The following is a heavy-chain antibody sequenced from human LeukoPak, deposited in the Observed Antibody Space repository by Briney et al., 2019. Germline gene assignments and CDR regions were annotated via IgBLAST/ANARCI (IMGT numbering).Heavy chain of an antibody. CDR1: GFTFSAFA. J-gene: IGHJ4*02. Sequence: GGSLRLSCAASGFTFSAFAMIWVRQPPGKGLEWVSSIFPSGGEIHYADSVRGRFTISRDNSKSTLSLQMNSLRAEDTAIYYCATYRQVLLPFESWGQGTLVTVSS. D-gene: IGHD2-8*02. CDR2: IFPSGGEI. V-gene: IGHV3-23*01. CDR3: ATYRQVLLPFES.